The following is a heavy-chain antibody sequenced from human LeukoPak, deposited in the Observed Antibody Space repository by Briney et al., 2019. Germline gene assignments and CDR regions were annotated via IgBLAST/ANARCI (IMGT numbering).Heavy chain of an antibody. J-gene: IGHJ5*02. CDR2: INTNTGNP. Sequence: ASVKVSCKASGYIFTSYAMNWVRQAPGQGLEWMGWINTNTGNPTYAQGLTGRFVFSLDTSVSTAYLQISSLKAEDTAVYYCAREFCTNGLCYTIGFDPWGQGTLVTVSS. V-gene: IGHV7-4-1*02. CDR3: AREFCTNGLCYTIGFDP. D-gene: IGHD2-8*01. CDR1: GYIFTSYA.